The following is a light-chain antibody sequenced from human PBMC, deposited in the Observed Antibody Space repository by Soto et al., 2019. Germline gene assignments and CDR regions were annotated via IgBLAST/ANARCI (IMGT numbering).Light chain of an antibody. Sequence: DIVMTQSPDSLAMSLGERATINCKSSQSVLYSSNNKNYLAWYQQKPGQPPKLLIYWASTRESGVPDRFTGSGSGTDFTLTISSLQAEDVAVYYCQQYYAGRTFGQGTKVEIK. J-gene: IGKJ1*01. V-gene: IGKV4-1*01. CDR3: QQYYAGRT. CDR2: WAS. CDR1: QSVLYSSNNKNY.